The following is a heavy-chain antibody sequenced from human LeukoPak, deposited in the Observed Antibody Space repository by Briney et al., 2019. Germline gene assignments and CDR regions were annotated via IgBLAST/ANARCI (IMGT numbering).Heavy chain of an antibody. Sequence: PGGSLRLSCAASGFTFSSYGMSWGRQAPGKGLEWGSTISGSGGRTYYADSVKGRFTISRDNSKNTLYLHMNSLRAEDTAVYYCAKDPPPYSGSSHAFDIWGQGTMVTVSS. CDR2: ISGSGGRT. V-gene: IGHV3-23*01. J-gene: IGHJ3*02. D-gene: IGHD1-26*01. CDR3: AKDPPPYSGSSHAFDI. CDR1: GFTFSSYG.